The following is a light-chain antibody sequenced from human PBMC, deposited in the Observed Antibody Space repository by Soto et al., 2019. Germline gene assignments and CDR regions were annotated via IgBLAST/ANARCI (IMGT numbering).Light chain of an antibody. CDR2: AAS. CDR3: HQYNNWPPWT. Sequence: EIVMKQSTATLSVSTGEIATLACRASQRIGSNLAWYQQKPGQAPRLLIYAASIRSTDFPARFSGSGSGREFTLTISRLPSYDFAVYFCHQYNNWPPWTFGHWNTVEIK. J-gene: IGKJ1*01. V-gene: IGKV3-15*01. CDR1: QRIGSN.